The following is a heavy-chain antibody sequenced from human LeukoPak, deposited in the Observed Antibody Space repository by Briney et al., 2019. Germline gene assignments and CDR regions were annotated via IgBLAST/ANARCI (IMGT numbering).Heavy chain of an antibody. V-gene: IGHV4-34*01. J-gene: IGHJ6*03. CDR2: INHSGST. Sequence: PSETLSLTCAVYGGSFSGYYWSWIRQPPGKGLEWIGEINHSGSTNYNPSLKSRVTISVDTSKNQFSLKLSSVTAADTAVYYCARDRSRYSSSWYLSGDYYYYMDVWGKGTTVTVSS. CDR1: GGSFSGYY. CDR3: ARDRSRYSSSWYLSGDYYYYMDV. D-gene: IGHD6-13*01.